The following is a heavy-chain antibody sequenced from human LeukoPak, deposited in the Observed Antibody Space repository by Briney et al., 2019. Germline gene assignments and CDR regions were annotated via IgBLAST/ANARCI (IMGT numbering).Heavy chain of an antibody. CDR1: GGSFSGYY. CDR3: ARVPSRSGAAAGFY. V-gene: IGHV4-34*01. J-gene: IGHJ4*02. D-gene: IGHD6-13*01. Sequence: KSSETLSLTCAVYGGSFSGYYWSWIRQPPGKGLEWIGEINHSGSTNYNPSLKSRVTISVDTSKNQFSLKLSSVTAADTAVYYCARVPSRSGAAAGFYWGQGTLVTVSS. CDR2: INHSGST.